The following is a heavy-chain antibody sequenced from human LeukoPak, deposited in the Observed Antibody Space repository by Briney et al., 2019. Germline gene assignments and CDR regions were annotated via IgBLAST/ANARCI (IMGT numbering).Heavy chain of an antibody. V-gene: IGHV4-39*01. CDR1: GASISTSSYY. D-gene: IGHD3-10*01. CDR2: IYYSGST. Sequence: SETLSLTCTVSGASISTSSYYWGWIRQPPGKGLEWIGNIYYSGSTYYNPSLKSRVTISVDTSKNQFSLKLSSVTAADTAVYYCARSETYYYGSGDPGSYYFDYWGQGTLVTVSS. CDR3: ARSETYYYGSGDPGSYYFDY. J-gene: IGHJ4*02.